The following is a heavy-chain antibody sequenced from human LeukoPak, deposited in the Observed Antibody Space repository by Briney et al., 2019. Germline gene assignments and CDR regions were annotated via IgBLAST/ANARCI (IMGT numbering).Heavy chain of an antibody. Sequence: GASVKVSCKASGYTFTSYDINWVRQATGQGLEWMGWMNPNSGNTGYAQKFQGRVTMTRNTSISTAYMELSSLRSEDTAVCYCARGPFEWELSRREWGFDPWGQGTLVTVSS. V-gene: IGHV1-8*01. CDR3: ARGPFEWELSRREWGFDP. CDR2: MNPNSGNT. D-gene: IGHD1-26*01. J-gene: IGHJ5*02. CDR1: GYTFTSYD.